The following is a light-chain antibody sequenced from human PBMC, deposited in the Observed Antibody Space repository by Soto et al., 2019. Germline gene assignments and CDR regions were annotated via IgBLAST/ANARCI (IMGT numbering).Light chain of an antibody. CDR1: QSISSTF. CDR3: QQYTGSPRA. CDR2: AAS. J-gene: IGKJ1*01. Sequence: EIVLTQSPGTLSLSPGESATLSCRASQSISSTFVAWYQQKPGQAPRLLIDAASSRETGIPARFSGSGSGTDYTLTISRLEPEDFALYYCQQYTGSPRAFGQGTKVEIK. V-gene: IGKV3-20*01.